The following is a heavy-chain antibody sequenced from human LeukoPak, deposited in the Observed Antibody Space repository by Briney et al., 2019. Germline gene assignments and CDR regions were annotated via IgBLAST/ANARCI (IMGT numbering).Heavy chain of an antibody. CDR1: GGSIGSYY. J-gene: IGHJ4*02. CDR3: ARGDSWDFDY. Sequence: PSDTLSLTCTVSGGSIGSYYWSWIRQPAGKGLEWIGRIYTSGSTNYNPSLKSRVTMSVDTSKNQFSLILTSVIAADTAVYYCARGDSWDFDYWGQGTLVTVSS. V-gene: IGHV4-4*07. D-gene: IGHD6-13*01. CDR2: IYTSGST.